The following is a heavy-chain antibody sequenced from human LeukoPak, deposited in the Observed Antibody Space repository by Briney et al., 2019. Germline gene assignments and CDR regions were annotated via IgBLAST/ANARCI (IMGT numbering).Heavy chain of an antibody. J-gene: IGHJ4*02. CDR1: RYAFTAYY. D-gene: IGHD2-15*01. V-gene: IGHV1-2*06. CDR3: ASEAYCSGGRCSVQRVAS. Sequence: ASVKVFCKASRYAFTAYYMHSVPLSPAGVHDGQRRAYSKNGDTKYAQKFQSRLTITRDTSIGIAYMELRSLISDDTAVYYCASEAYCSGGRCSVQRVASWGQGTPVTVSS. CDR2: AYSKNGDT.